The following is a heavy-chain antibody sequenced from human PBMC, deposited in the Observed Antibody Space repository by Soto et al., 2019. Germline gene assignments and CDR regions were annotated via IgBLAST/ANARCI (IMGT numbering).Heavy chain of an antibody. D-gene: IGHD6-13*01. J-gene: IGHJ4*02. CDR2: IYHSGST. V-gene: IGHV4-59*01. Sequence: SETLSLTCAVSGGSITSYYWSWIRQAPGKGLEWIGYIYHSGSTDYNPSLKSRVTMSLDTSKTQVSLRLTSVTAADPAVYYCAAAPRYWAQGTLVTGPS. CDR1: GGSITSYY. CDR3: AAAPRY.